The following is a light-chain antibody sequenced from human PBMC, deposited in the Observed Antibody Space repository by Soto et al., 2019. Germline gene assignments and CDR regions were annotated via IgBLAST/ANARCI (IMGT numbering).Light chain of an antibody. V-gene: IGKV3-11*01. J-gene: IGKJ1*01. Sequence: IVLTQSPATLSLSPGERATLSCRASQSLINFVAWYQHKPGQPPRLLIYDASKRATGIPTRFSGSGSGTDFTLTISSLQPEDFAVYYCQQYNNWPWTFGQGTRVEIK. CDR3: QQYNNWPWT. CDR2: DAS. CDR1: QSLINF.